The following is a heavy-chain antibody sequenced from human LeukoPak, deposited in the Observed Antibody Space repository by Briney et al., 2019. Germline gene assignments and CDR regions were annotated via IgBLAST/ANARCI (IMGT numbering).Heavy chain of an antibody. CDR2: ISFDGGNR. CDR3: AKDASKIQPVDY. J-gene: IGHJ4*02. Sequence: GGSLRLSCAASGFIFSNYAIHWVRQAPGKGLEWVAIISFDGGNRFYADSVKGRFTISRDNSKNTVYLQMSSLRPEDTAVYYCAKDASKIQPVDYWGQGTLVTVSS. D-gene: IGHD2-2*01. V-gene: IGHV3-30-3*01. CDR1: GFIFSNYA.